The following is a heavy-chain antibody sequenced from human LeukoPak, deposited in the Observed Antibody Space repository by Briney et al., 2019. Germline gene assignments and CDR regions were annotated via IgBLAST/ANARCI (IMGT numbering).Heavy chain of an antibody. CDR3: AKGGGGDYVPTLGYFQH. Sequence: GGSLRLSCAASGFTFSNYAMSWVRQAPGKGLEWVSFISGSGGSTCYADSVKGRFTISRDNAKNSLYLQMNSLRAEDTALYYCAKGGGGDYVPTLGYFQHWGQGTLVTVSS. CDR2: ISGSGGST. D-gene: IGHD4-17*01. J-gene: IGHJ1*01. CDR1: GFTFSNYA. V-gene: IGHV3-23*01.